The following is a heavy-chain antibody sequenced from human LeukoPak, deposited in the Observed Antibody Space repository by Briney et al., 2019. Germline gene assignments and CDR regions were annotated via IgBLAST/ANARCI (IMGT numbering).Heavy chain of an antibody. CDR1: GFTVDSNY. CDR2: IYTGGNT. Sequence: GGSLRLSCAASGFTVDSNYLSWVRQAPGKGLEWVSTIYTGGNTYYAASVKGRFTISRDFSKNTVFLHMNSLRAEDTAMYYCARDDDGGYYDYFDYWGQGALVTVSS. D-gene: IGHD3-3*01. J-gene: IGHJ4*02. CDR3: ARDDDGGYYDYFDY. V-gene: IGHV3-53*01.